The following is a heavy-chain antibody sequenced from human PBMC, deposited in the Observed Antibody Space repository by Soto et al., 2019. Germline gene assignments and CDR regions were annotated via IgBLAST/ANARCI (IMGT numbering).Heavy chain of an antibody. CDR1: RSTFSSYA. V-gene: IGHV3-23*01. CDR3: AKDPGYSSARYWYFDL. D-gene: IGHD5-12*01. CDR2: INGGGGIT. Sequence: EVQVLESGGGLVQPGGSLRLSCAASRSTFSSYAMSWVRQAPGKGLEWVSTINGGGGITYYADSVKGRFTISRDNSKNTMYLQMDSLKAEDTAVYYCAKDPGYSSARYWYFDLWGRGTLVTVSS. J-gene: IGHJ2*01.